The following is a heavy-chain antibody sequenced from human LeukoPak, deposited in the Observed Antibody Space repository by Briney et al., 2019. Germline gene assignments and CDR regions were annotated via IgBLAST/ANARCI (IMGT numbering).Heavy chain of an antibody. Sequence: HVASVKVSCKASGGTFSSYAISWVRQAPGQGLEWMGRIIPILGIANYAQKFQGRVTITADKSTSTAYMELSSLRSEDTAVYYCARLILTGYYFDYWGQGTLVTVSS. J-gene: IGHJ4*02. D-gene: IGHD3-9*01. CDR1: GGTFSSYA. CDR2: IIPILGIA. CDR3: ARLILTGYYFDY. V-gene: IGHV1-69*04.